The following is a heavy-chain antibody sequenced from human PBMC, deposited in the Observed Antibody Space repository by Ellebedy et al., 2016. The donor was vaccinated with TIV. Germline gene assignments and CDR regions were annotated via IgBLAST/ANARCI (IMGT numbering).Heavy chain of an antibody. D-gene: IGHD6-19*01. Sequence: GESLKISCAASGFTFSSYWMTWVRQAPGKGLEWVANIRQEGSGKYYVDSVKGRFTISRNNAKNSLYLQMNSLRAEDTAVYYCARGTNTRAQWLVDFDYWGPGTLVTVSS. CDR3: ARGTNTRAQWLVDFDY. J-gene: IGHJ4*02. CDR2: IRQEGSGK. V-gene: IGHV3-7*01. CDR1: GFTFSSYW.